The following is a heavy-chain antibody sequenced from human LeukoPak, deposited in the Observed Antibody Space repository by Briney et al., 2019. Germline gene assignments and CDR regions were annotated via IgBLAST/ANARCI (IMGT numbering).Heavy chain of an antibody. CDR1: GFTFSSYS. CDR2: ISSSSTI. V-gene: IGHV3-48*02. Sequence: PGGSLRLSCAASGFTFSSYSMHWVRQAPGKGLEWVSYISSSSTIYYADSVKGRFTISRDNAKNSLYLQMNSLRDEDTAVYYCASYYSSTHDYWGQGTLVTVSS. J-gene: IGHJ4*02. D-gene: IGHD6-13*01. CDR3: ASYYSSTHDY.